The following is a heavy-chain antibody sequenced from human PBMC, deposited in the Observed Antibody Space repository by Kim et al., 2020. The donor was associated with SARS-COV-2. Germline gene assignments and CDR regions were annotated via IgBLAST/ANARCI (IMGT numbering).Heavy chain of an antibody. CDR3: AKEQEQLVDAFDI. D-gene: IGHD6-6*01. CDR2: ISYDGSNK. CDR1: GFTFSSYG. Sequence: GGSLRLSCAASGFTFSSYGMHWVRQAPGKGLEWVAVISYDGSNKYYADSVKGRFTISRDNSKNTLYLQMNSLRAEDTAVYYCAKEQEQLVDAFDIWGQGTMVTVSS. V-gene: IGHV3-30*18. J-gene: IGHJ3*02.